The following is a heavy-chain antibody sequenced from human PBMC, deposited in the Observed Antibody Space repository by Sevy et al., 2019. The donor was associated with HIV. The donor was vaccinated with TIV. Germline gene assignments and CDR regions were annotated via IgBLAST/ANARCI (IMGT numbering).Heavy chain of an antibody. CDR1: GFTFNSYA. D-gene: IGHD3-10*01. Sequence: GGSLRLSCATSGFTFNSYAMSWVRQAPGKGLEWVSTISTGGGFTYYADSVKGRFSISRDNFNNTLFFQMNSLRADDTAMYYCAKDFLIPNYYGTQFDFWGQGTVVTVSS. V-gene: IGHV3-23*01. CDR3: AKDFLIPNYYGTQFDF. J-gene: IGHJ4*02. CDR2: ISTGGGFT.